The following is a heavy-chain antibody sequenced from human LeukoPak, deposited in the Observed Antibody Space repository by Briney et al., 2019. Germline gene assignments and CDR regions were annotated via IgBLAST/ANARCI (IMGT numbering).Heavy chain of an antibody. CDR3: ARDRAGVYSYGSGSYYKRADAFDI. V-gene: IGHV6-1*01. J-gene: IGHJ3*02. Sequence: SRTLSLTCAISGDSVSSNSAAWNWIRQSPSRGLEWLGRTYYRSKWYNDYAVSVKSRITINPDTSKNQFSLQLNSVTPEDTAVYYCARDRAGVYSYGSGSYYKRADAFDIWGQGTMVTVSS. D-gene: IGHD3-10*01. CDR1: GDSVSSNSAA. CDR2: TYYRSKWYN.